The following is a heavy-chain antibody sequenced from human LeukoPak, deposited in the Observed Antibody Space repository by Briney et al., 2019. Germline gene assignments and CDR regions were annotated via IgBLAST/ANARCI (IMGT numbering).Heavy chain of an antibody. CDR3: ARVGYSSSWYDY. CDR2: INPNSGGT. Sequence: ASVKVSCKASGYTFTGYYMHWVRQAPGQGLEWMGWINPNSGGTNYAQKFQGWVTMTRDTPISTAYMELSRLRSDDTAVYYCARVGYSSSWYDYWGQGTLVTVSS. D-gene: IGHD6-13*01. CDR1: GYTFTGYY. V-gene: IGHV1-2*04. J-gene: IGHJ4*02.